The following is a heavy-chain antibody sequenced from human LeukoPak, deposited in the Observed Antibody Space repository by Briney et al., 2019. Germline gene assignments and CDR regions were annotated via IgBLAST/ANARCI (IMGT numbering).Heavy chain of an antibody. CDR2: MSVSSGLI. Sequence: PGGSLRLSCAASGFTFSSNSMNWFRQAPGKGLEWVSSMSVSSGLIYYADSVKGRFTISRDNAKSSLYLQMNRLRVEDTAVYYCAREFAGSASGAGYWGQGTLVTVSS. V-gene: IGHV3-21*01. D-gene: IGHD1-26*01. J-gene: IGHJ4*02. CDR1: GFTFSSNS. CDR3: AREFAGSASGAGY.